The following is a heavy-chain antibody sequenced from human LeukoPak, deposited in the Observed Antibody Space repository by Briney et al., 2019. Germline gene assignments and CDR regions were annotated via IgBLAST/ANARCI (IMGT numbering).Heavy chain of an antibody. V-gene: IGHV3-30-3*01. CDR3: ASDYGNPDVVDY. CDR2: VSYDETKN. CDR1: GFTFSNYA. Sequence: GSLRLSXAASGFTFSNYAMQWVRQTPGKGVEWVAAVSYDETKNYYADSVKGRFTISRDSTKNKLHLQLNSLEVDDTAIYYCASDYGNPDVVDYWGQGTLVTVSS. J-gene: IGHJ4*02. D-gene: IGHD4-17*01.